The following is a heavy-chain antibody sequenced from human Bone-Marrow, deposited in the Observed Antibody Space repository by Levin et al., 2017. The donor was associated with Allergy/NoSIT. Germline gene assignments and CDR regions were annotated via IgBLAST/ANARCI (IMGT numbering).Heavy chain of an antibody. CDR1: GFTFSSYE. J-gene: IGHJ4*02. Sequence: PGGSLRLSCAASGFTFSSYEMNWVRQAPGKGLEWVSYISSSGSTIYYADSVKGRFTISRDNAKNSLYLQMNSLRAEDTAVYYCARVVGATTYFDYWGQGTLVTVSS. D-gene: IGHD1-26*01. V-gene: IGHV3-48*03. CDR3: ARVVGATTYFDY. CDR2: ISSSGSTI.